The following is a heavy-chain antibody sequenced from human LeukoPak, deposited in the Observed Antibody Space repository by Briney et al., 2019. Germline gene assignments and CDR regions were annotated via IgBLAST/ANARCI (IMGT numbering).Heavy chain of an antibody. V-gene: IGHV6-1*01. CDR2: TYYRSKWYY. CDR3: ARDPGYYYAMDV. Sequence: SQTLSLTCAISGDSVSSNTAAWNWVRQSPSRGLEWRGRTYYRSKWYYDYAFSVKSRITINPDTSKNLFSLQLNSVTPEDTAVYYCARDPGYYYAMDVWGQGTTVTVSS. CDR1: GDSVSSNTAA. D-gene: IGHD2-15*01. J-gene: IGHJ6*02.